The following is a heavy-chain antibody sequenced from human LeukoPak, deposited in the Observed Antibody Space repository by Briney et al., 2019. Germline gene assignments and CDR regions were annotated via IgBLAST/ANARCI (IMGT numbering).Heavy chain of an antibody. D-gene: IGHD2-2*01. V-gene: IGHV3-33*01. Sequence: GGSLRLSCAASGFTFSSYGMHWVRQAPGKGLEWVAGIWYDGSNKYCADSVKGRFTISRDNSKNTRYLQMNSLRAEDTAVYYCARDRFVVVPAASYYYYMDVWGKGTTVTVSS. CDR2: IWYDGSNK. CDR1: GFTFSSYG. J-gene: IGHJ6*03. CDR3: ARDRFVVVPAASYYYYMDV.